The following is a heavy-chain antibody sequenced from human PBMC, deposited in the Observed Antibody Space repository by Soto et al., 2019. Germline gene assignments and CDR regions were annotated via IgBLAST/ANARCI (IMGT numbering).Heavy chain of an antibody. CDR2: IWYDGSNK. CDR3: ASSYYGSGSYVLDYYYYYGMDV. J-gene: IGHJ6*02. V-gene: IGHV3-33*01. D-gene: IGHD3-10*01. Sequence: GGSLRLSCAASGFTFSSYGMHWVRQAPGKGLEWVEFIWYDGSNKYYADSVKGRFTISRDNSKNTLYLQMNSLRAEDTAVYYCASSYYGSGSYVLDYYYYYGMDVWGQGTTVTVSS. CDR1: GFTFSSYG.